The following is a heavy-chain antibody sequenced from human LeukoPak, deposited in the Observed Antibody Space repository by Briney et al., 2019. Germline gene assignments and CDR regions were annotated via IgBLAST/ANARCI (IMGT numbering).Heavy chain of an antibody. D-gene: IGHD3-3*01. V-gene: IGHV3-23*01. J-gene: IGHJ4*02. CDR1: GFTFSSYA. CDR2: ISGSGGST. Sequence: GGSLRLSCAASGFTFSSYAMSWVRQAPGKGLEWVSAISGSGGSTYYADSVKGRFTISRDNSKNTLYLQMNSLRAEDTAVYYCAKDKEGYYDFWSGYFDYWGQGTLVTASS. CDR3: AKDKEGYYDFWSGYFDY.